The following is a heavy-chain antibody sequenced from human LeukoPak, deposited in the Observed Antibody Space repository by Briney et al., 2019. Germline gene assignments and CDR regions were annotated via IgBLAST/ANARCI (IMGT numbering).Heavy chain of an antibody. D-gene: IGHD6-13*01. J-gene: IGHJ3*02. CDR3: ARCIAVAGPEIVDAFDI. V-gene: IGHV5-51*01. Sequence: GESLKISCNGSGYSFTSYWIGWVRQMPGKGLEWMGIIYPGDSDTRYSPSFQGQVTISADKSISTAYLQWSSLKASDTAMYYCARCIAVAGPEIVDAFDIWGQGTMVTVSS. CDR2: IYPGDSDT. CDR1: GYSFTSYW.